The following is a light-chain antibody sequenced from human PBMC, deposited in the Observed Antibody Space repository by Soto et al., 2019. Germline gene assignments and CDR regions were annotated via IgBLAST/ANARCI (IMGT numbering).Light chain of an antibody. CDR3: QQINSFFGT. CDR1: QDISSY. J-gene: IGKJ3*01. CDR2: AAS. Sequence: DIQLTQSPSFLSASVGDRVTITCRASQDISSYLAWYQQQPGKAPKLLIYAASTLQSGVPSRFSGSGSGTEFTLTISSLQPEDFGTYYCQQINSFFGTFGPGTTVDIK. V-gene: IGKV1-9*01.